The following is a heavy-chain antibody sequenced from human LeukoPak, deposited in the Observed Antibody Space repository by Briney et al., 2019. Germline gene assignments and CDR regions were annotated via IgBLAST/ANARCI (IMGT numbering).Heavy chain of an antibody. J-gene: IGHJ4*02. CDR2: IGNRVNAYTT. V-gene: IGHV3-72*01. CDR3: TRRRFYFDY. Sequence: GGSLRLSCAASGFTFSDHYMDWVRQAPGKGLEWVGRIGNRVNAYTTEYAASVKGRFTISRDESKNSLYLQMNSLKTEDTAVYYCTRRRFYFDYWGQGTLVTVSS. CDR1: GFTFSDHY.